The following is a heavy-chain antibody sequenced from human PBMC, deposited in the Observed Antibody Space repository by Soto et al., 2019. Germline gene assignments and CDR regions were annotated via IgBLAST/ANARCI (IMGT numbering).Heavy chain of an antibody. J-gene: IGHJ3*02. CDR2: ISYDGSNK. CDR1: GFTFSSYA. CDR3: ARGTAAGLPSAADAFDI. Sequence: GGSLRLSCAASGFTFSSYAMHWVRQAPGKGLEWVAVISYDGSNKYYADSVKGRFTISRDNSKNTLYLQMNSLRAEDTAVYYCARGTAAGLPSAADAFDIWGQGTMVTVSS. V-gene: IGHV3-30-3*01. D-gene: IGHD6-13*01.